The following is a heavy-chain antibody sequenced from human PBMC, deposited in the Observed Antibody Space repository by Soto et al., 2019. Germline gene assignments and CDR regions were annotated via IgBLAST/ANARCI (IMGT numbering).Heavy chain of an antibody. Sequence: QVQLVESGGGVVQPGRSLRLSCAASGFTFSSYAMHWVRQAPGKGLEWVAVISYDGSNKYYADSVKGRFTISRDNSKNTLYLQMNSLRAEDTAVYYCARDVGNYDFWSGYYGGWFDPWGQGTLVTVSS. CDR3: ARDVGNYDFWSGYYGGWFDP. D-gene: IGHD3-3*01. J-gene: IGHJ5*02. CDR2: ISYDGSNK. CDR1: GFTFSSYA. V-gene: IGHV3-30-3*01.